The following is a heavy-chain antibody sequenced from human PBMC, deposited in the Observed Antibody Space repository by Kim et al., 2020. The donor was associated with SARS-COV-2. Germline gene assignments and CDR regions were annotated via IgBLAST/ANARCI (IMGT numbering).Heavy chain of an antibody. CDR1: GGSFSGYY. Sequence: SETLSLTCAVYGGSFSGYYWSWIRQPPGKGLEWIGEINHSGSTNYNPSLKSRVTISVDTSKNQFSLKLSSVTAADTAVYYCARGYKSDDSSSWSSDWGEDWGQGTLVTVSS. D-gene: IGHD6-13*01. CDR2: INHSGST. CDR3: ARGYKSDDSSSWSSDWGED. J-gene: IGHJ4*02. V-gene: IGHV4-34*01.